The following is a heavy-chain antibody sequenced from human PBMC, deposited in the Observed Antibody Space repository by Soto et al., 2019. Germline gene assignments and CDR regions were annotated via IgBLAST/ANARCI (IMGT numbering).Heavy chain of an antibody. D-gene: IGHD3-10*01. CDR3: ASHTVGSMY. J-gene: IGHJ4*02. V-gene: IGHV3-48*03. CDR1: GFTFSSYE. Sequence: HPGGSLRLSCAASGFTFSSYEMNWVRQAPGKGLEWVSWMTTSGNTIKYADSVRGRFTISRDNAKNSLYLQMNSLRAEDTAVYYCASHTVGSMYWGQGTLVTVSS. CDR2: MTTSGNTI.